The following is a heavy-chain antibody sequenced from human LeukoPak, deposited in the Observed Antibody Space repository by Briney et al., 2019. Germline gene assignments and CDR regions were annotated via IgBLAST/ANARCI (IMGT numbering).Heavy chain of an antibody. V-gene: IGHV3-23*01. J-gene: IGHJ3*02. Sequence: PGGSLRLSCAASGFTFSSYAMSWVRQAPGKGLGWVSAISGSGGSTYYADSVKGRFTISRDNSKNTLYLQMNSLRAEDTAVYYCAKDIQQWLVLVDAFDIWGQGTMVTVSS. D-gene: IGHD6-19*01. CDR3: AKDIQQWLVLVDAFDI. CDR1: GFTFSSYA. CDR2: ISGSGGST.